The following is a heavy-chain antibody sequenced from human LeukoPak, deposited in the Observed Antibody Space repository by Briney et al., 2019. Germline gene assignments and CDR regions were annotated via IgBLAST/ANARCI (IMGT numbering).Heavy chain of an antibody. CDR2: IYYSGST. CDR3: ARNRYYYCSENYGVPNWFDP. V-gene: IGHV4-39*01. CDR1: GGSISSNSYY. D-gene: IGHD3-10*01. J-gene: IGHJ5*02. Sequence: SETLSLTCTVSGGSISSNSYYWGWIRQPPGKGLEWIGSIYYSGSTYYNPSLKSRVTISVDTSKNQFSLKLRSVTAADTAVYYCARNRYYYCSENYGVPNWFDPWGQGTLVTVSS.